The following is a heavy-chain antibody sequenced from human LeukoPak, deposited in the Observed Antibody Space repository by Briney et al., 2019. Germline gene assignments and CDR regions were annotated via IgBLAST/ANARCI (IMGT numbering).Heavy chain of an antibody. CDR3: ARWDRFHGV. CDR1: GFTFSTYS. D-gene: IGHD1-14*01. V-gene: IGHV3-21*01. Sequence: GGSLRLSCAASGFTFSTYSMNWVRQAPGQGLEWVSSISSSSTYIYYAGSVKGRFTISRDNSKNSLYLQMNNLRAEDTAVYYCARWDRFHGVWGQGTLVTVSS. CDR2: ISSSSTYI. J-gene: IGHJ4*02.